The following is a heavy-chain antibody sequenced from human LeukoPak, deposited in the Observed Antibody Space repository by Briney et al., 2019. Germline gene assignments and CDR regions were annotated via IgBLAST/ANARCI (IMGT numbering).Heavy chain of an antibody. CDR2: IYYSGST. Sequence: SETLSLTCTVSGGSISSYYWSWIRQPPGKGLEWIGYIYYSGSTNYNPSLKSRVTISVDTSKNQFSLKLSSVTAVDTAVYYCARQSNLNWFDPWGQGTLVTVSS. V-gene: IGHV4-59*01. CDR3: ARQSNLNWFDP. J-gene: IGHJ5*02. CDR1: GGSISSYY.